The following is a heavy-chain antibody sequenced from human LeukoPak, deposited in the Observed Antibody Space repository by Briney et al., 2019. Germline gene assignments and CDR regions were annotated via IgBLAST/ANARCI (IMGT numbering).Heavy chain of an antibody. Sequence: GGSLRLSCTASGFTFSSYSMSWVRQGPGTGLEWVSAISGSGDTTFYADSVEGRFTISRDNSKKTLYLQVNSLRAEDTAVYFCAQELTTERTPGVDSWGQGTLVTVSS. D-gene: IGHD4-11*01. CDR1: GFTFSSYS. J-gene: IGHJ4*02. CDR2: ISGSGDTT. V-gene: IGHV3-23*01. CDR3: AQELTTERTPGVDS.